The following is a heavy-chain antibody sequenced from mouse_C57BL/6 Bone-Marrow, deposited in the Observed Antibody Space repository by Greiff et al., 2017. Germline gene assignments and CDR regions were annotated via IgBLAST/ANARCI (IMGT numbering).Heavy chain of an antibody. CDR3: AKEPYYSVDY. CDR1: GYTFTSYW. V-gene: IGHV1-64*01. Sequence: QVQLQQPGAELVKPGASVKLSCKASGYTFTSYWMHWVKQRPGQGLEWIGMIHPTSGSTNYNEKFKSKATLTVDKSSSTAYMQLSRLTSEDSAVYYCAKEPYYSVDYWGQGTTLTVSS. J-gene: IGHJ2*01. D-gene: IGHD2-12*01. CDR2: IHPTSGST.